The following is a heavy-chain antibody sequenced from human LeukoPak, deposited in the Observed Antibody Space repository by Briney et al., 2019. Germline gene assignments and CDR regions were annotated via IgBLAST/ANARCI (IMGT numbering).Heavy chain of an antibody. CDR2: IYTSGST. D-gene: IGHD3-9*01. Sequence: SETLSLTCTVSGGSISSYYWSWIRQPAGKGLEWIGRIYTSGSTNYNPSLKSRVTMSVDTSKNQFSLKLSSVTAADTAVYYCARDRGFDPLTGYSEVLFSDFWGQGTLVTVSS. V-gene: IGHV4-4*07. CDR3: ARDRGFDPLTGYSEVLFSDF. CDR1: GGSISSYY. J-gene: IGHJ4*02.